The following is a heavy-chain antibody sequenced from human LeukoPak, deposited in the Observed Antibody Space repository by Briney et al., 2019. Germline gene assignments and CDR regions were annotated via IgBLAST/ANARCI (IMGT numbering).Heavy chain of an antibody. CDR3: ARGPTTKTAMVTLDY. Sequence: PSETLSPTCAVYGGSFSGYYWSWIRQPPGKGLEWIGEINHSGSTNYNPSLKSRVTISVDTSKNQFSLKLSSVTAADTAVYYCARGPTTKTAMVTLDYWGQGTLVTVSS. V-gene: IGHV4-34*01. CDR1: GGSFSGYY. CDR2: INHSGST. D-gene: IGHD5-18*01. J-gene: IGHJ4*02.